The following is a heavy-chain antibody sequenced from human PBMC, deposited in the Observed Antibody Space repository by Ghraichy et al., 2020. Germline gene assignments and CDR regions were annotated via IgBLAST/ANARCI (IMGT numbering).Heavy chain of an antibody. D-gene: IGHD3-22*01. Sequence: GGSLRLSCAASGFTFSSYSMNWVRQAPGKGLEWVSSISSSSSYIYYADSVKGRFTISRDNAKNSLYLQMNSLRAEDTAVYYCARGPHYYDSSGYYNWFDPWGQGTLVTVSS. CDR3: ARGPHYYDSSGYYNWFDP. J-gene: IGHJ5*02. CDR1: GFTFSSYS. V-gene: IGHV3-21*01. CDR2: ISSSSSYI.